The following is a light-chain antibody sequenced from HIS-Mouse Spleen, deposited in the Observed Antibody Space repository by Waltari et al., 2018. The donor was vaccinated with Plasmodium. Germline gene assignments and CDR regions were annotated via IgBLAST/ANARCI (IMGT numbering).Light chain of an antibody. J-gene: IGLJ2*01. V-gene: IGLV2-11*01. CDR3: CSYAGSYTLV. Sequence: QSALTQPRSVSGSPGQSVTISCPGTSRAVGGYNYVSWYQQHPGKAPKLMIYDVRKRPSGVPDRFSCSKSGNTAALTISGLQAEDEADYYCCSYAGSYTLVFGGGTKLTVL. CDR1: SRAVGGYNY. CDR2: DVR.